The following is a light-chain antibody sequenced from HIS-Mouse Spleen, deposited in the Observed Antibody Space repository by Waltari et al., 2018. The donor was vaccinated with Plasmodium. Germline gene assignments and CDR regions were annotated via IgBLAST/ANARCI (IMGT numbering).Light chain of an antibody. CDR3: LQDYNYPYT. V-gene: IGKV1-6*01. CDR1: QGIRND. J-gene: IGKJ2*01. Sequence: AIQMTQSPSSLSASVEDRVTITCRARQGIRNDLGWYQQKPGKPPKLLIYAASSLQSGVPSRFSGSGSGTDFTLTISSLQPEDFATYYCLQDYNYPYTIGQGTKLEIK. CDR2: AAS.